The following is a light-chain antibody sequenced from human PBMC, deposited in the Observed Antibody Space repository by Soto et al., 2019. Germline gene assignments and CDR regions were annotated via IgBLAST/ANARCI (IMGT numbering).Light chain of an antibody. CDR2: KAS. CDR1: QTISSW. V-gene: IGKV1-5*03. Sequence: DIQMTPSPSTLSESVGDRVTITCRASQTISSWLAWYQQKPGKAPKLLIYKASTLKSGVPSRFSGSGSGTEFTLTISSLQPDDFATYYCQHYNSYSEAFGQGTKVDI. J-gene: IGKJ1*01. CDR3: QHYNSYSEA.